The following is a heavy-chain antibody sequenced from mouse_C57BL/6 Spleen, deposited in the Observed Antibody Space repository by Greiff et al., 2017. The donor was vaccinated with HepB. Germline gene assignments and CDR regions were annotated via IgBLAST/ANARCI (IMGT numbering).Heavy chain of an antibody. D-gene: IGHD1-1*01. Sequence: QVQLQQSGPELVKPGASVKISCKASGYAFSSSWMNWVKQRPGKGLEWIGRIYPGDGDTNYNGKFKGKATLTADKSSSTAYMQLSSLTSEDSAVCCCAVEPRMLYYYAMYVGGQGTSDTVST. V-gene: IGHV1-82*01. CDR1: GYAFSSSW. CDR3: AVEPRMLYYYAMYV. CDR2: IYPGDGDT. J-gene: IGHJ4*01.